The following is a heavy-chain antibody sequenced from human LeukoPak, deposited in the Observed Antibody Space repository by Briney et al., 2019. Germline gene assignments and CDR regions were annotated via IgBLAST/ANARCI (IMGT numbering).Heavy chain of an antibody. Sequence: SETLSLTCTVSGASISSYYWSWIRQPAGKGLEWIGRIYTSGSTNCNPSLKSRVTMSVDTSKNQFSLKLTSVTAADTAVYYCARDMPPYYDSSGYSFDDWGQGTLVTVSS. CDR1: GASISSYY. D-gene: IGHD3-22*01. V-gene: IGHV4-4*07. J-gene: IGHJ4*02. CDR2: IYTSGST. CDR3: ARDMPPYYDSSGYSFDD.